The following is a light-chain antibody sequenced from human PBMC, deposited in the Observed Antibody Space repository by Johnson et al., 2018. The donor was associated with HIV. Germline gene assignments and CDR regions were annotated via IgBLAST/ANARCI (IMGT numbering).Light chain of an antibody. CDR1: SSNIGNNY. CDR2: DNN. Sequence: QPVLTQPPSVSAAPGQKVTISCSGSSSNIGNNYVSWYQQLPGTVPKLLIYDNNKRPSGIPGRFSGSKSGPSATLGITGLQTGDEADYYCGTWDSSLSVYVFGTGTEVTV. CDR3: GTWDSSLSVYV. V-gene: IGLV1-51*01. J-gene: IGLJ1*01.